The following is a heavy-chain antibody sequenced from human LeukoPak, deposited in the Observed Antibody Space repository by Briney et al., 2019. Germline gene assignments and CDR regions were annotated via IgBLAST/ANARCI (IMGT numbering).Heavy chain of an antibody. J-gene: IGHJ4*02. CDR2: MDYSGST. D-gene: IGHD6-19*01. CDR3: ARAAHSGWYEIDY. CDR1: GGSVSSGSYY. Sequence: SETLSLTCTVSGGSVSSGSYYWSWIRQPPGKGLEWIGYMDYSGSTKYNPSLKSRVTISVDTSKNQFSLKLSSVTAADTAVYYWARAAHSGWYEIDYWGQGTLVTVSS. V-gene: IGHV4-61*01.